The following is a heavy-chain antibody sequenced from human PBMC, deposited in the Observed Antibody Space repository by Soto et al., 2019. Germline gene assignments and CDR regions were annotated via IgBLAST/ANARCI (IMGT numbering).Heavy chain of an antibody. CDR3: ARNLRPIRTDAFDI. Sequence: LEILSLTCTVSGGSISSYYWSWIRQPPGKGLEWIGYIYYSGSTNYNPSLKSRVTISVDTSKNQFSLKLSSVTAADTAVYYCARNLRPIRTDAFDIWGQGTMVTVSS. D-gene: IGHD1-1*01. CDR2: IYYSGST. CDR1: GGSISSYY. V-gene: IGHV4-59*08. J-gene: IGHJ3*02.